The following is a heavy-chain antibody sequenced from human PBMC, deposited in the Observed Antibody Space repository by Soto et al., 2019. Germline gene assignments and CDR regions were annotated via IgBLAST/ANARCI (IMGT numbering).Heavy chain of an antibody. D-gene: IGHD5-18*01. Sequence: VQLQESGPGLVKPSGTLSLTCAVSGGSISSGNWWSWVRQSPRKGLEWIGEISHSGKTSHNTSLKSGVTISIVKSKNQFSLKLTSVTAAYTAVYYCASHRGNTYGPYDYWGQGTLVTVSS. CDR1: GGSISSGNW. CDR3: ASHRGNTYGPYDY. V-gene: IGHV4-4*02. J-gene: IGHJ4*02. CDR2: ISHSGKT.